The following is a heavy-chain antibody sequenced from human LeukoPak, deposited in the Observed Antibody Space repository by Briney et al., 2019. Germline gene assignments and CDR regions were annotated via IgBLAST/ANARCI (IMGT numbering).Heavy chain of an antibody. J-gene: IGHJ4*02. CDR3: AKDRPAYDSSGYYPF. CDR1: GFTFSSYA. D-gene: IGHD3-22*01. V-gene: IGHV3-23*01. Sequence: GGSLRLSCAASGFTFSSYAMSWVCQAPGKGLEWVSAISGSGGSTYYADSVKARFTISRDNSKNTLYLQMNSLRAEDTAVYYCAKDRPAYDSSGYYPFWGQGTLVTVSS. CDR2: ISGSGGST.